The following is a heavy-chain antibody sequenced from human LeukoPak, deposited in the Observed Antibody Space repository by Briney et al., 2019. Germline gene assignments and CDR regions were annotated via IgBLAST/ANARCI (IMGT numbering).Heavy chain of an antibody. D-gene: IGHD1-26*01. V-gene: IGHV3-33*06. Sequence: PGRSLRLSCAASGFTFSSYGMHWVRQAPGKGLEWVAVIWYDGSKKYYGDSVKGRFTISRDNSKNTLYLQMNSLRADDTAVYYCAKPGGGNYFTHNYFHPWGQGTLVAVSS. J-gene: IGHJ5*02. CDR1: GFTFSSYG. CDR3: AKPGGGNYFTHNYFHP. CDR2: IWYDGSKK.